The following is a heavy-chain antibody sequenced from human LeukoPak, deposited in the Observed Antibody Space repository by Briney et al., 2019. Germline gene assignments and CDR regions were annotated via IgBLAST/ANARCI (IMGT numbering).Heavy chain of an antibody. Sequence: SQTLSLTCTASGGSISSGSYYWSWIRQPAGKGLEWIGRIYTSGSTNYNPSLKSRVTISVDTSKNQFSLKLSSVTAADTAVYYCARDRYDFWSGYYYYYMDVWGKGTTVTVSS. CDR2: IYTSGST. D-gene: IGHD3-3*01. CDR1: GGSISSGSYY. CDR3: ARDRYDFWSGYYYYYMDV. J-gene: IGHJ6*03. V-gene: IGHV4-61*02.